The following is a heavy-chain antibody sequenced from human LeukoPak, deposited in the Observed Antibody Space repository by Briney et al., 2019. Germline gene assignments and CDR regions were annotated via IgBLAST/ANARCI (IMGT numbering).Heavy chain of an antibody. CDR1: GYTFTSYG. V-gene: IGHV1-46*01. D-gene: IGHD2-2*01. J-gene: IGHJ5*02. CDR3: ARDACSATICQAGGNWFDP. Sequence: GASVKVSCKASGYTFTSYGISWVRQAPGQGLEWMGIINPSGGSTSYAQKFQGRVTMTRDTSTSTVYMELSSLRSEDTAVYYCARDACSATICQAGGNWFDPWGLGTLVIVS. CDR2: INPSGGST.